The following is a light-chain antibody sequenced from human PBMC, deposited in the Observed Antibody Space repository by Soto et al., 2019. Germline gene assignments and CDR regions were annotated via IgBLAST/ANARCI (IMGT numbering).Light chain of an antibody. CDR2: EVT. CDR1: SGDIGSYNR. CDR3: SSYTNINTRACV. V-gene: IGLV2-14*01. J-gene: IGLJ1*01. Sequence: QSALTQPASVSGSPGQSITLSCTGTSGDIGSYNRVSWYQQHPGKAPKHIIYEVTDRPSGVSNRFSGSKSGNTASLTISGLQAEDEAEYYCSSYTNINTRACVFGTGTKLTVL.